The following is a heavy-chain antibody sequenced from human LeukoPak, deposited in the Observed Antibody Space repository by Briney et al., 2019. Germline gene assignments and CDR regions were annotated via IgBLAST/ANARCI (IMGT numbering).Heavy chain of an antibody. CDR3: TRAIRHQLLSEY. CDR2: MNPISGET. CDR1: GYTFTDYD. V-gene: IGHV1-8*01. Sequence: SVKVSCKVSGYTFTDYDVTRVPQAAGQRLKSMGWMNPISGETGYAPNFHGRLTMTRESSLITTYMELSSLRYADTAVYFCTRAIRHQLLSEYWGQGTQVTVSS. D-gene: IGHD2-2*01. J-gene: IGHJ4*02.